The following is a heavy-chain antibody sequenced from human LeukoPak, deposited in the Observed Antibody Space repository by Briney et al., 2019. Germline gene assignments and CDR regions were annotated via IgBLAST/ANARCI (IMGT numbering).Heavy chain of an antibody. CDR2: IYYSGST. J-gene: IGHJ4*02. Sequence: SETLSLTCTVSGGSISSSSYYWGWIRQPPGKGLEWIGYIYYSGSTNYNPSLKSRVTISVDTSKNQLSLDLTSATAADTAVYYCAREYSSFDYWGQGILVTVSS. V-gene: IGHV4-61*05. D-gene: IGHD6-13*01. CDR1: GGSISSSSYY. CDR3: AREYSSFDY.